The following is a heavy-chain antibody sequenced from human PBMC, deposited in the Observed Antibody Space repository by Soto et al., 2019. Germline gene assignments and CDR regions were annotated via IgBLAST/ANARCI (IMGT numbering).Heavy chain of an antibody. J-gene: IGHJ3*02. CDR3: ARHADRGSYSRAFDI. Sequence: SDTLSLTCTVLRYSINSDLYYWALIRQPPGKGLEWIGSIYYSGSTYYNPSLKSRVTVSVDASNNHFSLILNSVTATDTAVYYCARHADRGSYSRAFDIWGQGTLVT. D-gene: IGHD1-26*01. CDR1: RYSINSDLYY. CDR2: IYYSGST. V-gene: IGHV4-39*01.